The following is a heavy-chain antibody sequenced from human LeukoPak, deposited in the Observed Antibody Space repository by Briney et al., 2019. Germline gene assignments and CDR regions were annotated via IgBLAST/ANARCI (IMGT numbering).Heavy chain of an antibody. V-gene: IGHV3-30*03. CDR3: ARVSSGYYWNYYFDY. CDR2: ISYDAKSN. J-gene: IGHJ4*02. CDR1: GFTFSSYG. D-gene: IGHD3-22*01. Sequence: GGSLRLSCVTSGFTFSSYGMHWVRQVPGKGLEWVAVISYDAKSNYHVDSVKGRFTISRDNAKNSLYLQMSSLRAEDTALYYCARVSSGYYWNYYFDYWGQGTLVTVSS.